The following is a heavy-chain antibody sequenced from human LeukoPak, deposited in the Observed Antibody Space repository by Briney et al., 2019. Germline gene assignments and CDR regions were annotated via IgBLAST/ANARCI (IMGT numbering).Heavy chain of an antibody. D-gene: IGHD1-26*01. V-gene: IGHV1-69*13. J-gene: IGHJ4*02. CDR2: IIPIFGTA. CDR1: GGTFSSYA. CDR3: AREVGAGNYFDY. Sequence: SVKVSCKASGGTFSSYAISWVRQAPGQGLEWMGGIIPIFGTANYAQKFQGRVTITADESTSTAYMELSSLRSEDTAVYYCAREVGAGNYFDYWGQGTLVTVSS.